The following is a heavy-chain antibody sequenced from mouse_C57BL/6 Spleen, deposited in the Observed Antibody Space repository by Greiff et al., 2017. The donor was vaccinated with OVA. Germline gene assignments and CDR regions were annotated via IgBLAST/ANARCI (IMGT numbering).Heavy chain of an antibody. Sequence: VQLQQSGAELVRPGASVTLSCKASGYTFTDYEMHWVKQTPVHGLEWIGAIDPETGGTAYNQKFKGKAILTADKSSSTAYMELRSLTSEDSAVYYCTGRDTAQATDAMDYWGQGTSGTVSS. D-gene: IGHD3-2*02. CDR2: IDPETGGT. V-gene: IGHV1-15*01. CDR3: TGRDTAQATDAMDY. CDR1: GYTFTDYE. J-gene: IGHJ4*01.